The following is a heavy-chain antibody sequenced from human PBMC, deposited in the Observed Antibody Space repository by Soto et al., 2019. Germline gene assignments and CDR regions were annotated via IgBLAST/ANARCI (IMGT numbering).Heavy chain of an antibody. V-gene: IGHV1-69*13. Sequence: GASVKVSCKASGYTFTSYGISWVRQAPGQGLEWMGGIIPIFGTANYAQKFQGRVTITADESTSTAYMELSSLRSEDTAVYYCARGRRDIVVVVAATPDSYYYGMDVWGQGTTVTVSS. J-gene: IGHJ6*02. D-gene: IGHD2-15*01. CDR2: IIPIFGTA. CDR3: ARGRRDIVVVVAATPDSYYYGMDV. CDR1: GYTFTSYG.